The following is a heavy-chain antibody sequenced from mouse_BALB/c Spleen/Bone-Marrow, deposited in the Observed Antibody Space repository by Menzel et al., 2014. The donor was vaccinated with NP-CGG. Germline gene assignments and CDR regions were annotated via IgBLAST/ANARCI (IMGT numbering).Heavy chain of an antibody. CDR2: IYPGDGDT. CDR1: GYAFXGYW. V-gene: IGHV1-80*01. CDR3: GRGRGWYFDY. Sequence: VQLQESGAELVRPGSSVKISCKASGYAFXGYWMNWVKQRPGQGLEWIGQIYPGDGDTNYNGKFKGKATLTADKSSSTAYMQLSSLTSEDSAVYFYGRGRGWYFDYWGQGTTLTVSS. D-gene: IGHD2-3*01. J-gene: IGHJ2*01.